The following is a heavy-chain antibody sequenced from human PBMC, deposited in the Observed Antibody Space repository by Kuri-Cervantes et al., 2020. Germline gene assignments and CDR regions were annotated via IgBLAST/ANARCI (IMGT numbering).Heavy chain of an antibody. D-gene: IGHD5/OR15-5a*01. J-gene: IGHJ5*02. CDR3: ARGMSTSQTNWFDP. Sequence: ASVKVSCKASGGTFSSYAISWVRQAPGQGLEWMGWISAYNGSTNCAQKLQGRVTMTTDTSTSTAYMELRSLRSDDTAVYYCARGMSTSQTNWFDPWGQGTLVTVSS. V-gene: IGHV1-18*01. CDR1: GGTFSSYA. CDR2: ISAYNGST.